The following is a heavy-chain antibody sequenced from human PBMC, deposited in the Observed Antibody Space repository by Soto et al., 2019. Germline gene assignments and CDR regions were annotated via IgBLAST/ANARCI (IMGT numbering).Heavy chain of an antibody. J-gene: IGHJ4*02. CDR2: IIPIFGTA. Sequence: GASVKVSCKASGGTFSSYAISWVRQAPGQGLEWMGGIIPIFGTANYAQKFQGRVTITADESTSTAYMELSSLRSDDTAVYYCARARPPLSGYDDFDYWGQGTLVTVS. D-gene: IGHD5-12*01. CDR3: ARARPPLSGYDDFDY. V-gene: IGHV1-69*13. CDR1: GGTFSSYA.